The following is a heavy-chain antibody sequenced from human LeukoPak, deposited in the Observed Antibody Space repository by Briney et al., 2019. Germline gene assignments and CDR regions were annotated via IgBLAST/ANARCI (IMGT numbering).Heavy chain of an antibody. CDR1: GYTFTSYG. D-gene: IGHD3-16*01. CDR2: ISAYNGNT. V-gene: IGHV1-18*04. Sequence: ASVKVSCKASGYTFTSYGISWVRQAPGQGLEWMGWISAYNGNTNYAQKLQGRVTMTTDTSTSTAYMELRSLRSDDTAVYNSVRDNGLLLVRSIGYWGKGTLHTVSS. J-gene: IGHJ4*02. CDR3: VRDNGLLLVRSIGY.